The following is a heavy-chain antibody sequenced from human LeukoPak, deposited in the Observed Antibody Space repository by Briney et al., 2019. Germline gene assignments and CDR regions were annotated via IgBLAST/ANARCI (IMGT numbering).Heavy chain of an antibody. Sequence: GGSLRLSCVASGFTFSDYWMSWVRQAPGKGLEWVALVSYDGINKYYADSVKGRFTISRDNSKNTLYLQMNSLRAEDTAVYSCAKDLDHDYDDYGLDYWGQGTLVTVSS. CDR2: VSYDGINK. CDR3: AKDLDHDYDDYGLDY. J-gene: IGHJ4*02. D-gene: IGHD4-17*01. CDR1: GFTFSDYW. V-gene: IGHV3-30*18.